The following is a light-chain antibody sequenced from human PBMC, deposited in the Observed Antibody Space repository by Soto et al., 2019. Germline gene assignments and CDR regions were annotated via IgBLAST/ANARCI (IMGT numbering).Light chain of an antibody. CDR1: QSVYSN. J-gene: IGKJ4*01. V-gene: IGKV3-15*01. Sequence: EIVMTQSPATLSVSLGERVTLSCRASQSVYSNLAWYQQKPGQAPRLLIHGSFTRATGIPARFSGSGSGTEFTLTISSLQSEDLAVYYCQQFNQWPLTFGGGTKVEIK. CDR2: GSF. CDR3: QQFNQWPLT.